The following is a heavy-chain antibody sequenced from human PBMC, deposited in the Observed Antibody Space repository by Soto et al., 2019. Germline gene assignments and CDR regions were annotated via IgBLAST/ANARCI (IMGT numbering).Heavy chain of an antibody. J-gene: IGHJ6*02. D-gene: IGHD2-21*02. CDR1: GGSISYEYYH. Sequence: QVQLQQSGPGLVKPSQTLSLTCTVSGGSISYEYYHWTWIRQSPGKGLVWIGYIHYSGSIIYNPSFKSRVTISVDTSKNQFSLQLSSVTAADTAVYFCAREDDGGDRDYYGLDVWGQGTTGTVSS. CDR2: IHYSGSI. V-gene: IGHV4-30-4*08. CDR3: AREDDGGDRDYYGLDV.